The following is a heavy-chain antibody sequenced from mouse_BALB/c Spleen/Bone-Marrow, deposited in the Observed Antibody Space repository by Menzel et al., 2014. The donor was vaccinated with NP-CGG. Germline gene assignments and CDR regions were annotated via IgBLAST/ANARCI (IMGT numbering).Heavy chain of an antibody. Sequence: EVKLMESGPELVKPGASVKMSCKASRYTFTSYVLHWVRQKPGQGLEWIGSMNPFNDGTKYNEKFKGKATLTSDKSSSTAYMELSSLTSEDSAVYYCAREVVATDYFDYWGQGTTLTVSS. CDR2: MNPFNDGT. CDR1: RYTFTSYV. D-gene: IGHD1-1*01. V-gene: IGHV1-14*01. CDR3: AREVVATDYFDY. J-gene: IGHJ2*01.